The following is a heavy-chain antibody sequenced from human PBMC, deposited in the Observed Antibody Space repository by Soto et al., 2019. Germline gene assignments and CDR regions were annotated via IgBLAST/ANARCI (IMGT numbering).Heavy chain of an antibody. J-gene: IGHJ6*02. Sequence: EVQLVESGGGLVHPCRSLRLSCAASGFRLDDYGMHWFPQVPGKGLEWVSGISYYSGSIGYADSVKGRFTISRDNAKNSLYMQMNSLRAAETTLYYCAKSMGGTATGIDIWGHGTRVSVSS. CDR1: GFRLDDYG. CDR3: AKSMGGTATGIDI. V-gene: IGHV3-9*01. D-gene: IGHD2-15*01. CDR2: ISYYSGSI.